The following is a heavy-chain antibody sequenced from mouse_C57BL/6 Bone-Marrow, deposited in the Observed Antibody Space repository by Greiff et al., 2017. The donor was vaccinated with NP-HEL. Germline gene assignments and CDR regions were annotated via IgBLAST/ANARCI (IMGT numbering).Heavy chain of an antibody. J-gene: IGHJ3*01. CDR2: ISSGSSTI. V-gene: IGHV5-17*01. CDR3: ARRSRQLRLWFAY. CDR1: GFTFSDYG. Sequence: EVHLVESGGGLVKPGGSLKLSCAASGFTFSDYGMHWVRQAPEKGLEWVAYISSGSSTIYYADTVKGRFTISRDNAKNTLFLQMTSLRSEDTAMYYCARRSRQLRLWFAYWGQGTLVTVSA. D-gene: IGHD3-2*02.